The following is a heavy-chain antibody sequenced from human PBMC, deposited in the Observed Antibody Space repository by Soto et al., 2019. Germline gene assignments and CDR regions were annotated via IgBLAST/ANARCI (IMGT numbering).Heavy chain of an antibody. Sequence: ASVKVSCKASGYTFTSYYMHWVRQAPGQGLEWMGIINPSGGSTSYAQKFQGRVTMTRDTSTSTVYMELNSLRAGDTAVYFCARRALSHAFVDYWGQGALVTVSS. CDR1: GYTFTSYY. CDR3: ARRALSHAFVDY. CDR2: INPSGGST. V-gene: IGHV1-46*01. J-gene: IGHJ4*02. D-gene: IGHD3-10*01.